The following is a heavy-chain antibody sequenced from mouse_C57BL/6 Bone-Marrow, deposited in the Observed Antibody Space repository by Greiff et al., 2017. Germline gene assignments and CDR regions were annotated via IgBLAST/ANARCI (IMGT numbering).Heavy chain of an antibody. V-gene: IGHV1-64*01. D-gene: IGHD2-4*01. CDR3: ARWSHYDYVVPIPE. CDR1: GYTFTSYW. J-gene: IGHJ3*01. CDR2: IHPNSGST. Sequence: VQLQQPGAELVKPGASVKLSCKASGYTFTSYWMHWVKQRPGQGLEWIGMIHPNSGSTNYNEKFKSKATLTVDKSSSTAYMQLSSLASEDSAVYYCARWSHYDYVVPIPERGSGTLVTASA.